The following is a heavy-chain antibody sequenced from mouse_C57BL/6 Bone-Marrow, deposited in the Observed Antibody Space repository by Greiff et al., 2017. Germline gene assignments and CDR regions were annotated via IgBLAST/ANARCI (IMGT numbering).Heavy chain of an antibody. V-gene: IGHV7-3*01. Sequence: EVQGVESGGGLVQPGGSLSLSCAASGFTFTDYYMSWVRQPPGKALEWLGFIRNKANGYTTEYSASVKGRLTISRDNSQSILYLQMNALRAEESAAYYCDRCPHGNYVFDYWGQGTTLTVSS. CDR3: DRCPHGNYVFDY. J-gene: IGHJ2*01. CDR1: GFTFTDYY. D-gene: IGHD2-1*01. CDR2: IRNKANGYTT.